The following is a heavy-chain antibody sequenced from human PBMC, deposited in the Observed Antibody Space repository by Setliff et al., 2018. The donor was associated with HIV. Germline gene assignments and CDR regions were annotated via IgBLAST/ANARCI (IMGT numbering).Heavy chain of an antibody. J-gene: IGHJ6*02. D-gene: IGHD2-2*01. CDR1: GGSITNLDYF. V-gene: IGHV4-30-4*01. CDR2: VYSTGST. Sequence: PSETLSLTCTLSGGSITNLDYFWSWARLPPGKGLEWIGSVYSTGSTYQNPSLKDRITLSVDPSKNQVSLQVSSVTAADTAVYYCASGRYLINYYYSAMDDWGPGTTVTVSS. CDR3: ASGRYLINYYYSAMDD.